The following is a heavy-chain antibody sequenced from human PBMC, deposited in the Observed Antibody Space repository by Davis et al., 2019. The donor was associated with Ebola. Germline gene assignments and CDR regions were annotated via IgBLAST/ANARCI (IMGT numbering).Heavy chain of an antibody. J-gene: IGHJ5*02. Sequence: SETLSLTCAVYGGSFSGYYWSWIRQPPGKGLEWIGEINHSGSTNYNPSLKSRVTISVDTSKNQFSLKLSSVTAADTAVYYCVRIMVQRKGWFDPWGQGTLVIVSS. D-gene: IGHD3-10*01. CDR3: VRIMVQRKGWFDP. V-gene: IGHV4-34*01. CDR2: INHSGST. CDR1: GGSFSGYY.